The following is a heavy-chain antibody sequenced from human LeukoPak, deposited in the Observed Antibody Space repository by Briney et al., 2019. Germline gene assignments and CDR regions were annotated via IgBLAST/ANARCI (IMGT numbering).Heavy chain of an antibody. CDR2: TSSDLNVK. CDR1: GFTFSNFA. D-gene: IGHD3-10*01. J-gene: IGHJ4*02. V-gene: IGHV3-30-3*01. Sequence: GGSLRLSCTASGFTFSNFAMHWVRQAPGKGLEWVAVTSSDLNVKLYADSVKGRFTISRDNSRSTLYLQMNSLRPEDTAIYYCAREGYYGSGSPPSLYFDYWGQGTLVTVSS. CDR3: AREGYYGSGSPPSLYFDY.